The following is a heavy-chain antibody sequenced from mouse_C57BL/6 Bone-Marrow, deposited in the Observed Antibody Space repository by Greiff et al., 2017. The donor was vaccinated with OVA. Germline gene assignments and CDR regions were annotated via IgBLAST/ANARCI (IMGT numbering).Heavy chain of an antibody. CDR3: AAHYYGFAY. J-gene: IGHJ3*01. D-gene: IGHD1-2*01. Sequence: VQVVESGPELVKPGASVKISCKASGYAFSSSWMNWVKQRPGKGLEWIGRIYPGDGDTNYNGKFKGKATLTADKSSSTAYMQLSSLTSEDSAVYFCAAHYYGFAYWGQGTLVTVSA. CDR1: GYAFSSSW. CDR2: IYPGDGDT. V-gene: IGHV1-82*01.